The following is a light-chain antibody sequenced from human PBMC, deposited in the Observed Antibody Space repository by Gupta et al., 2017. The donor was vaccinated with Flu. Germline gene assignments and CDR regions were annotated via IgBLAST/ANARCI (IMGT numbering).Light chain of an antibody. CDR2: DDT. CDR1: NIERKR. CDR3: RAWDTSEHIYV. V-gene: IGLV3-21*02. J-gene: IGLJ1*01. Sequence: SSLLTQPPSVSVAPGQPATISCSGHNIERKRVHWYQQKPGQAPVLVVYDDTGRPSGIPERFSGSNSGSPATLHISRVEDGDEADYYCRAWDTSEHIYVFGPGTKVTVL.